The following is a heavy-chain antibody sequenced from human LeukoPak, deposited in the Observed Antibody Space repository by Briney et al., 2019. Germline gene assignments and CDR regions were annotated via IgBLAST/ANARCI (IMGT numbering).Heavy chain of an antibody. V-gene: IGHV3-23*01. CDR2: ISGSGSTI. J-gene: IGHJ6*02. Sequence: GGSLRLSCAASGFTFSNYAMSWVRQAPGKGLEWVSAISGSGSTIYYADSVKGRFTISRDNAKNSLYLQMNSLRAEDTAVYYCARDQTPMTTVTTGYYGMDVWGQGTTVTVSS. CDR1: GFTFSNYA. CDR3: ARDQTPMTTVTTGYYGMDV. D-gene: IGHD4-17*01.